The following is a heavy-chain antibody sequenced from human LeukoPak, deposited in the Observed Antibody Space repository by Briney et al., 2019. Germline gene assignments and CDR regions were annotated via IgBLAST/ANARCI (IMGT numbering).Heavy chain of an antibody. V-gene: IGHV4-39*01. J-gene: IGHJ4*02. CDR1: GGSISSSSYY. CDR3: VTVTENVGVIFDY. Sequence: SETLSLTCTVSGGSISSSSYYWGWIRQPPGKGLEWIGSIYYSGSTYYNPSLKSRVTISVDTSKNQFSLKLSSVTAADTAVYYCVTVTENVGVIFDYWGQGTLVTVSS. CDR2: IYYSGST. D-gene: IGHD4-11*01.